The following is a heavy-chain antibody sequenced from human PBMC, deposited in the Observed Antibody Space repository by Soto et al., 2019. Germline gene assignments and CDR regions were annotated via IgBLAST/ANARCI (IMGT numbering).Heavy chain of an antibody. CDR2: ISYHGSSQ. CDR3: ARDRTYYDSVPPYTPGYFGMEV. D-gene: IGHD3-10*01. J-gene: IGHJ6*02. V-gene: IGHV3-30*03. Sequence: QVQLVESGGGVVQAGRSLRLSCAASGFTFSSYGMHWVRQAPGKGLECVALISYHGSSQYYADSVKGRFTISRDNSKNTLYLQMNRLRAEDTAVYWCARDRTYYDSVPPYTPGYFGMEVWGQGTKVTVSS. CDR1: GFTFSSYG.